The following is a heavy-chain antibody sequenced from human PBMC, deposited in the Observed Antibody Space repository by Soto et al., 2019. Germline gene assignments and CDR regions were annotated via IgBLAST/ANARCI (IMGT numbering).Heavy chain of an antibody. CDR2: IFSSDEK. J-gene: IGHJ2*01. V-gene: IGHV2-26*01. D-gene: IGHD6-13*01. CDR3: ARPFPWYSSSWNYYWYFDL. CDR1: SFARSDARMG. Sequence: TDAFKLTCIDASFARSDARMGVSWMGQPPGKTLEWLAYIFSSDEKSQTTSQKSRLTISQDASKSQVVLTMSNMDPLDKATYYCARPFPWYSSSWNYYWYFDLWGRGTLVTV.